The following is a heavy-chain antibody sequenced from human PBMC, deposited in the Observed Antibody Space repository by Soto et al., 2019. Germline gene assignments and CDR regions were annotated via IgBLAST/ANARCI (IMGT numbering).Heavy chain of an antibody. CDR1: GGTFSSYA. J-gene: IGHJ4*02. CDR3: ARGPYYYDSSGYYLDY. D-gene: IGHD3-22*01. V-gene: IGHV1-69*13. CDR2: IIPIFCTA. Sequence: SVKVSCKASGGTFSSYAISWFRQAPGQGLEWMGGIIPIFCTANYAQKFQGRVTITADESTSTAYMELSSLRSEDTAVYYCARGPYYYDSSGYYLDYWGQGTLVTVSS.